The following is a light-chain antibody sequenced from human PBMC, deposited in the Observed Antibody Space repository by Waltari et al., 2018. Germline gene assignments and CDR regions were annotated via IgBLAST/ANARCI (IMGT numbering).Light chain of an antibody. J-gene: IGLJ3*02. CDR1: SSDVGVYNY. CDR3: SSYTSSSTWV. V-gene: IGLV2-14*01. CDR2: EVS. Sequence: QSALTQPASVSGSPGQSISISCTGTSSDVGVYNYVSWYQQHPGKAPKLIIYEVSNRPSGISNRFSGSKSDNTAPLTISGLQAEDEADYYCSSYTSSSTWVFGGGTKLTVL.